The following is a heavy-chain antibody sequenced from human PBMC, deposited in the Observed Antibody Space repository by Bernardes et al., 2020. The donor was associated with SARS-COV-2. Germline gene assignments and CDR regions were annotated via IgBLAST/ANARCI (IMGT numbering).Heavy chain of an antibody. Sequence: ASVKVSCKVSGYTLTELSMHWVRQAPGKGLEWMGGFDPEDGETIYAQKFQGRVTMTEDTSTDTAYMELSSLRSEDTAVYYCATAPAAAGTGAHYYYHGMDVWGQGTTVTVSS. CDR1: GYTLTELS. CDR3: ATAPAAAGTGAHYYYHGMDV. D-gene: IGHD6-13*01. V-gene: IGHV1-24*01. J-gene: IGHJ6*02. CDR2: FDPEDGET.